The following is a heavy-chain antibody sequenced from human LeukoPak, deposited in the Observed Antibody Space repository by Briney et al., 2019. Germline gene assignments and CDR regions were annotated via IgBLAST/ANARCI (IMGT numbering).Heavy chain of an antibody. Sequence: GGSLRLSCAASGSTLSNNWMSWVRQAPGKGLEWVANIKQDGSEKDYVDSVKGRFTISRDNAKNSVYLQMNSLRAEDTAVYYCARVAKERVGGVYYFDYWGQGTLVTVSS. J-gene: IGHJ4*02. CDR3: ARVAKERVGGVYYFDY. D-gene: IGHD1-1*01. CDR2: IKQDGSEK. CDR1: GSTLSNNW. V-gene: IGHV3-7*01.